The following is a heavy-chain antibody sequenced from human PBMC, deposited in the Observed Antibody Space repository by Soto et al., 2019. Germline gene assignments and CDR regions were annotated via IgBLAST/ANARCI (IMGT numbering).Heavy chain of an antibody. Sequence: PSETLSLTCAVYSGSFSNYYWTWIRQPPGKGPEWIGEINHSGSTNYNPSLKSRVTMSVDTSKNQFSLKLSSVTAADTAVYYCARDPHCSGRSCYSFDSWGQGTLVTVSS. CDR2: INHSGST. D-gene: IGHD2-15*01. J-gene: IGHJ4*02. CDR3: ARDPHCSGRSCYSFDS. CDR1: SGSFSNYY. V-gene: IGHV4-34*01.